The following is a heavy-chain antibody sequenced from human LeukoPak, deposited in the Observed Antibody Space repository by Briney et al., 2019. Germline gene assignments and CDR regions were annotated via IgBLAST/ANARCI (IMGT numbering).Heavy chain of an antibody. D-gene: IGHD3-9*01. V-gene: IGHV1-18*01. CDR1: GYTFTTYG. CDR3: ARFEVGRTVVGFDWLLPSVGDFDY. CDR2: INTYNGNT. Sequence: SVKVSCKASGYTFTTYGISWVRQAAGKGREGMGWINTYNGNTNYAQKFQGRVTMTSDTSTTTAYMELRSLRPDDTAVYYCARFEVGRTVVGFDWLLPSVGDFDYWGQGTLVTVSS. J-gene: IGHJ4*02.